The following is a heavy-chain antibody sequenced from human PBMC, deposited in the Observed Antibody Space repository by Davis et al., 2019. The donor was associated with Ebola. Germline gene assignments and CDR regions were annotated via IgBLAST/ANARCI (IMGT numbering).Heavy chain of an antibody. D-gene: IGHD3-3*01. J-gene: IGHJ4*02. V-gene: IGHV3-21*04. CDR1: GFTFSSYS. CDR3: ARGGRIFGVVIQNSPFDY. Sequence: GGSLRLSCAASGFTFSSYSMNWVRQAPGKGLEWVSGISGSGGSTYYADSVKGRFTISRDNAKNSLYLQMNSLRAEDTALYYCARGGRIFGVVIQNSPFDYWGQGTLVTVSS. CDR2: ISGSGGST.